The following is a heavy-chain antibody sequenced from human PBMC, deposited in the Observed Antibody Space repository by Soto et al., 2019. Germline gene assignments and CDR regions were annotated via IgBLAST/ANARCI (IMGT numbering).Heavy chain of an antibody. J-gene: IGHJ4*02. D-gene: IGHD3-10*01. CDR2: ISSSGSTI. V-gene: IGHV3-11*01. CDR1: GFTFSDYY. Sequence: GGSLRLSCAASGFTFSDYYMSWIRQAPGKGLEWVSYISSSGSTIYYADSVKGRFTISRDNAKNSLYLQMNSLRAEDTAVYYCASSMVRGVIPFDYWGQGTLVTVSS. CDR3: ASSMVRGVIPFDY.